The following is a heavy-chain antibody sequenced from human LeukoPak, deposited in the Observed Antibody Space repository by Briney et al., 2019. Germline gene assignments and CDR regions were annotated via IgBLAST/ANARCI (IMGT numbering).Heavy chain of an antibody. CDR3: ARDPPTVTKDYYYGMDV. J-gene: IGHJ6*02. CDR1: GFTFSSYS. Sequence: PGGSLRLSCAASGFTFSSYSMNWVRQAPGKGLEWVSSISSSSSYIYHADSVKGRFTISRDNAKNSLYLQMNSLRAEDTAVYYCARDPPTVTKDYYYGMDVWGQGTTVTVSS. D-gene: IGHD4-17*01. V-gene: IGHV3-21*01. CDR2: ISSSSSYI.